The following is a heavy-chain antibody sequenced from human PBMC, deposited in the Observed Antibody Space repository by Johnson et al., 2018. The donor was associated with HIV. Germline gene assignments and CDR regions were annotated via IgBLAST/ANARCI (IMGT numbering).Heavy chain of an antibody. V-gene: IGHV3-11*01. J-gene: IGHJ3*02. CDR2: IRSSGSTI. Sequence: QVQLVESGGGLVKPGGSLRLSCAASGFTFSDYYMNWIRQAPGKGLEWVSYIRSSGSTIYYADSVKGRFTISRDNAKNSLYLQMNSLKSEDTAVYYCASALCTWGAFDIWGQGTMVTVSS. CDR3: ASALCTWGAFDI. D-gene: IGHD2-8*01. CDR1: GFTFSDYY.